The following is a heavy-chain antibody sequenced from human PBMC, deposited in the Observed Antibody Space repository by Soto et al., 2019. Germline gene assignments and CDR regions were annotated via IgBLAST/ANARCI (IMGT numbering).Heavy chain of an antibody. D-gene: IGHD6-25*01. Sequence: ASVKVSCKASGYTFTSYGISWVRQAPGQGLEWMGWISAYNGNTNYAQKLQGRVTMTTDTSTSTAYMELRSLRSDDTAVYYCARFFQAATSGNWFDPWGQGTLVTVSS. V-gene: IGHV1-18*04. CDR2: ISAYNGNT. J-gene: IGHJ5*02. CDR3: ARFFQAATSGNWFDP. CDR1: GYTFTSYG.